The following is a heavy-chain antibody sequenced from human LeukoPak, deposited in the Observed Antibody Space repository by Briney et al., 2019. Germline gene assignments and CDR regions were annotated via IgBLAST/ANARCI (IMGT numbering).Heavy chain of an antibody. CDR2: INPNSGGT. D-gene: IGHD5-12*01. CDR3: ARGIVDIVATTLGDWFDP. V-gene: IGHV1-2*04. J-gene: IGHJ5*02. CDR1: GYTFTGYY. Sequence: ASVKVSCKASGYTFTGYYMHWVRQAPGQGLEWMGWINPNSGGTNYAQKFQGWVTMTRDTSISTAYMELSRLRSDDTAVYYCARGIVDIVATTLGDWFDPWGQGTLVTVSS.